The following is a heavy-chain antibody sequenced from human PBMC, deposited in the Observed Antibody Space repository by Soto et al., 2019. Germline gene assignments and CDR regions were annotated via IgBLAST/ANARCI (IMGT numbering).Heavy chain of an antibody. CDR3: ARDNWNTV. CDR2: VNGDGSST. Sequence: EVQLVESGGGLVQPGGSLRLSCAASGFTFSNYWMHWVRQVPGKGLVWVSRVNGDGSSTFYADSVKGRFTISRDNAENTVFLQMNSLSAEDTAVYYCARDNWNTVWGQGTMVTVSS. V-gene: IGHV3-74*01. J-gene: IGHJ3*01. CDR1: GFTFSNYW. D-gene: IGHD1-20*01.